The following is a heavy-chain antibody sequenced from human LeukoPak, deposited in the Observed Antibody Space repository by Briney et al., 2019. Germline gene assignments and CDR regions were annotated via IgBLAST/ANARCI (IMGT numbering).Heavy chain of an antibody. Sequence: KPSETLSLTCTVSGGSISSSIYYWGWIRQPPGKGLEWIGNIYYSGSTYDNPSLRGRVTISVDTSKNQFSLKVSSVTAADTAVYYCARGGRNFWSGYDFDYWGQGTLVTVSS. CDR1: GGSISSSIYY. D-gene: IGHD3-3*01. CDR2: IYYSGST. V-gene: IGHV4-39*01. CDR3: ARGGRNFWSGYDFDY. J-gene: IGHJ4*02.